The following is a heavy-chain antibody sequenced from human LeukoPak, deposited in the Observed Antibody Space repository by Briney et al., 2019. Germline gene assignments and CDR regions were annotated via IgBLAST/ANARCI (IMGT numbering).Heavy chain of an antibody. V-gene: IGHV3-74*01. J-gene: IGHJ6*03. Sequence: PGGSLRLSCAASGFTFSAYWMHWVRQAPGRGLVWVSRINSDGSITSYADSVKGRFTISRDNAKNTLYQQMNSLRAEDTAVYYCTSGARYCTSTSCQVRYYMDVWGKGTTVTFSS. D-gene: IGHD2-2*01. CDR3: TSGARYCTSTSCQVRYYMDV. CDR1: GFTFSAYW. CDR2: INSDGSIT.